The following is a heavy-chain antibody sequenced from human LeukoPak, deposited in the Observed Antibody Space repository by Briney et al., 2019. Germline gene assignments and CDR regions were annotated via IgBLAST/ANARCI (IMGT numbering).Heavy chain of an antibody. CDR2: IYFGGST. J-gene: IGHJ5*02. D-gene: IGHD2-15*01. CDR1: GGSINSYY. Sequence: SETLSLTCTVSGGSINSYYWGWIRQPPGKGLEWIGSIYFGGSTYYNPSLKSRVTISVDTSMNQFSLKLSFVTTADTAVYYCARALGYCSGGSCTRGYNWFDPWGQGTLVTVSS. CDR3: ARALGYCSGGSCTRGYNWFDP. V-gene: IGHV4-39*01.